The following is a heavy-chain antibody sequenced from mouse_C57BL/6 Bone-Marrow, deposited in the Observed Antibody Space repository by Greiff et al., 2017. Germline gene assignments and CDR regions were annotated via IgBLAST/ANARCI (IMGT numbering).Heavy chain of an antibody. V-gene: IGHV1-5*01. CDR3: TRHQDPITTVVATDFDV. Sequence: VQLQQSGTVLARPGASVKMPCKTSGYTFTSYWMHWVKQRPGQGLEWIGAIYPGNSDTSYNQKFKGKAKLTAVTSASTAYMELSSLTNEDSAVYYCTRHQDPITTVVATDFDVWGTGTTVTVSS. D-gene: IGHD1-1*01. J-gene: IGHJ1*03. CDR2: IYPGNSDT. CDR1: GYTFTSYW.